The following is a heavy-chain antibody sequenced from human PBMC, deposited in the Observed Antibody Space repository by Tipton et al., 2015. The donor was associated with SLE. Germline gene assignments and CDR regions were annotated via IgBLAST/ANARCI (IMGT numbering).Heavy chain of an antibody. CDR1: GFTLSRYA. CDR3: ARFGHTEQQLLIGAFDL. CDR2: IYSGNSI. Sequence: SLRLSCAASGFTLSRYAMSXVRPAPGKGLEWVSVIYSGNSIYYADSVKGRFTISRDNSKNTLYLQLNRLRAEDTAVYYCARFGHTEQQLLIGAFDLWGQGTRVTVST. J-gene: IGHJ3*01. D-gene: IGHD6-13*01. V-gene: IGHV3-23*03.